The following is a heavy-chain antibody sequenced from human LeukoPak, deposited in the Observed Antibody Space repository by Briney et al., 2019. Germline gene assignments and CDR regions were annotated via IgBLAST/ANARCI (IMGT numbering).Heavy chain of an antibody. V-gene: IGHV3-11*04. CDR1: GFNFSAYY. D-gene: IGHD1-1*01. J-gene: IGHJ4*02. CDR3: ARDAAYDRTGYDS. Sequence: PGGSLGLSCAASGFNFSAYYMNWVRQAPGKGLECVAYISATGTSKYYAHSVKGRFSISRDNAQNFLYLEMSSLIVEDTAVYYCARDAAYDRTGYDSWGQGTLVIVSS. CDR2: ISATGTSK.